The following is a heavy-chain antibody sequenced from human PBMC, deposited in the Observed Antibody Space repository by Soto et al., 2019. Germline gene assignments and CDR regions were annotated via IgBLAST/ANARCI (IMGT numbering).Heavy chain of an antibody. CDR3: ARDQGYCTNGVCYYFDY. Sequence: QVQLVEYGGGVVQPGRSLRLSCAASGFTISSYAMHWVRQAPGKGLEWVAVISYDGSNKYYADSVKGRFTISRDNFKNALYLQMNSLRAEDTAVYYCARDQGYCTNGVCYYFDYWGQGTLVTVSS. J-gene: IGHJ4*02. D-gene: IGHD2-8*01. CDR2: ISYDGSNK. CDR1: GFTISSYA. V-gene: IGHV3-30-3*01.